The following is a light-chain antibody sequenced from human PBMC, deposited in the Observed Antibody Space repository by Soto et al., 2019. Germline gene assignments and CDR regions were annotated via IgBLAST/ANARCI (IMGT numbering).Light chain of an antibody. CDR3: SSYKTSSTCSV. J-gene: IGLJ1*01. V-gene: IGLV2-14*01. CDR1: ASDVGVYKY. CDR2: DVS. Sequence: QSVLTQPASVSGSPGQSVTISCTGTASDVGVYKYVSWYQQHPGRAPKLMIYDVSNRPSGVSNRFSGSKSGNTASLTISGLQADDEADYYCSSYKTSSTCSVFGTGTKVTVL.